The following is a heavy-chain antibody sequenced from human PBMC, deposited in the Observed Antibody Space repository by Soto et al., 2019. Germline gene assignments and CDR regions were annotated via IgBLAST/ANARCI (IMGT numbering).Heavy chain of an antibody. J-gene: IGHJ4*01. CDR3: AHSIAGSGDMDYFDY. CDR2: LYGADDK. Sequence: QITLEAAGPTLVKPTQTLTLTCSCSGFSLTASGVAVGWIRQAPGTALEWLALLYGADDKRYTSSLKNRLTISRDIPKSQVVLTMSDMDPVDTATYYCAHSIAGSGDMDYFDYWGQGTLGNVSS. D-gene: IGHD3-10*01. CDR1: GFSLTASGVA. V-gene: IGHV2-5*02.